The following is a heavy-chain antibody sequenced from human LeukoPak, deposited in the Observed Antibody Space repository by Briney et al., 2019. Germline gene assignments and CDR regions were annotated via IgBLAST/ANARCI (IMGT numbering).Heavy chain of an antibody. CDR3: ARSFWEYYFDN. J-gene: IGHJ4*02. CDR2: IYNSGNI. D-gene: IGHD3-10*01. Sequence: SETLSLTCTVSGGSISSYYWNWIRQPAGKGLEWIGRIYNSGNINYNPSLNSRVTMSVDTSKNQFSLKLSSMTAADTAVYYCARSFWEYYFDNWGQGTQVTVSS. CDR1: GGSISSYY. V-gene: IGHV4-4*07.